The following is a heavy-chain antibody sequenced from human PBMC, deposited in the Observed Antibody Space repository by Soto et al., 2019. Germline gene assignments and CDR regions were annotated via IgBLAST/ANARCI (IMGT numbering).Heavy chain of an antibody. CDR2: ISYDGSSK. V-gene: IGHV3-30*18. CDR1: GFTFSTYG. J-gene: IGHJ6*02. CDR3: AKDDGSTWSMFYSYYGVDV. Sequence: GGSLRLSCAASGFTFSTYGIHWVRQAPGKGLEWVAVISYDGSSKDYADSVKGRFTISRDNSKNTLYLQMNSLRIEDTAVYYCAKDDGSTWSMFYSYYGVDVWGQGTTVTVS. D-gene: IGHD6-13*01.